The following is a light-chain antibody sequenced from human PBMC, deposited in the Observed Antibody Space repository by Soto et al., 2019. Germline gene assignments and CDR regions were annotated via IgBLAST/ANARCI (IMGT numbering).Light chain of an antibody. CDR1: QSVSSNY. Sequence: EIVLTQSPDTLSLSPGERATLSCRASQSVSSNYLAWYQQKPGQAPRLLIYGASSRATGIPDRFSGSGSGTDFTLTIARLEPEDFAVYYCQQYGSSPGTFGQGTKVEI. V-gene: IGKV3-20*01. CDR2: GAS. J-gene: IGKJ1*01. CDR3: QQYGSSPGT.